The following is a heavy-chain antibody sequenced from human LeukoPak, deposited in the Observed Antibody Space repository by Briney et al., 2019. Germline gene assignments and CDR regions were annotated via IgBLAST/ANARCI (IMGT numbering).Heavy chain of an antibody. Sequence: ASVKVSCKASGYTFTGYYMHWVRQAPGQGLESMGWINPNSGDTKYPQKFKGRVTMTRDTSISTAYMELSRLTSDDTAVYFCARGGEWIQPWTDYYYYYMNVWGEGTTVTVSS. CDR1: GYTFTGYY. CDR2: INPNSGDT. D-gene: IGHD5-18*01. J-gene: IGHJ6*03. V-gene: IGHV1-2*02. CDR3: ARGGEWIQPWTDYYYYYMNV.